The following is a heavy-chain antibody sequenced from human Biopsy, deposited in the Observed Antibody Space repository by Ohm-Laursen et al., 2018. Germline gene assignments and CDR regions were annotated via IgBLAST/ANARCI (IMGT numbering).Heavy chain of an antibody. V-gene: IGHV3-33*01. J-gene: IGHJ4*02. D-gene: IGHD4-11*01. CDR2: IWYDGSNK. CDR1: GFTFSNYG. Sequence: SLGLSCSALGFTFSNYGMHWVRQAPGKGLEWLAVIWYDGSNKYYGDSVQGRFTISRDNSKNTVYLQMNSLRAEDTAIYYCARDSTINTVTTADYWGQGTLVTVSS. CDR3: ARDSTINTVTTADY.